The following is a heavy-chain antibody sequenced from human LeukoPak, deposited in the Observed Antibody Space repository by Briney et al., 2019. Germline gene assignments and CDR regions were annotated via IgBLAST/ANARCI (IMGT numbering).Heavy chain of an antibody. D-gene: IGHD1-26*01. Sequence: GSLRLSCAASGFTDSSNYMSWVRQAPGKGLEWVSEIYSDGSTYCAASVKGRFSISRDNSKNTVYLQMNRLRAEDTAVYYCARDLREHGVFDIWGQGTMVTVSS. J-gene: IGHJ3*02. CDR2: IYSDGST. V-gene: IGHV3-53*01. CDR3: ARDLREHGVFDI. CDR1: GFTDSSNY.